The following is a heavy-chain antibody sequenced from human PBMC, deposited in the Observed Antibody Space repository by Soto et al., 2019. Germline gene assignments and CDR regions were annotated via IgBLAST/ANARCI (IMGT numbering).Heavy chain of an antibody. CDR1: GYTFTSYG. CDR3: ARDKYSSARGCFDP. D-gene: IGHD6-25*01. V-gene: IGHV1-18*01. CDR2: ASAYNGNT. Sequence: ASVKVSCKASGYTFTSYGISWVRQAPGQGLEWMGWASAYNGNTNYAQKLQGRVTMTTDTCTSTAYMELRSLRSDDTAVYYCARDKYSSARGCFDPWGQGTLGTV. J-gene: IGHJ5*02.